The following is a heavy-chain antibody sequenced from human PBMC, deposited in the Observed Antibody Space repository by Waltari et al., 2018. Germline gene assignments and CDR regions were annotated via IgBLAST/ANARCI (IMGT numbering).Heavy chain of an antibody. Sequence: QLQLQESGPGLVTPSETLSLTCTVSGDSLTSDIYYWGWIRQPPGKGLEWIATISYRGATYYSPSLKSRVTISIDTSKNQFSLKVRSVTAADTALYYCVRRHWEAGYYRDQWGPGTLVTVSS. CDR2: ISYRGAT. CDR3: VRRHWEAGYYRDQ. D-gene: IGHD3-9*01. J-gene: IGHJ4*02. V-gene: IGHV4-39*01. CDR1: GDSLTSDIYY.